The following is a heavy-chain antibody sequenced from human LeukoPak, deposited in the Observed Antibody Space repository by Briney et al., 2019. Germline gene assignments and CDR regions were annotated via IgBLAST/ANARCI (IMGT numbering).Heavy chain of an antibody. CDR3: ATDGAGFDT. CDR2: INIGGTNT. V-gene: IGHV3-11*01. CDR1: GFTFNDYY. J-gene: IGHJ5*02. Sequence: GSLRLSCAASGFTFNDYYMSWIRQAPGKGLEWLSYINIGGTNTHCADSVKGRFTISRDNAKKSLYLEMNNLRAEDTAVYHCATDGAGFDTWGQGVLVTVSS.